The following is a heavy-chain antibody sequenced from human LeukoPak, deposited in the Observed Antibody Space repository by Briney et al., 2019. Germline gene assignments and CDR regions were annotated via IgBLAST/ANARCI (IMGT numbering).Heavy chain of an antibody. J-gene: IGHJ6*02. Sequence: GRSLRLSCVGSGFPFHNYAMPWVRRPPGKGLEWVSAINWNSDTKAYADSVKGRFTIPRDRARNSLYLQMDSLRPEDTALYYCAKDTGGNGAYFYAMDVWGQGTSVTVSS. V-gene: IGHV3-9*01. CDR2: INWNSDTK. D-gene: IGHD4-23*01. CDR3: AKDTGGNGAYFYAMDV. CDR1: GFPFHNYA.